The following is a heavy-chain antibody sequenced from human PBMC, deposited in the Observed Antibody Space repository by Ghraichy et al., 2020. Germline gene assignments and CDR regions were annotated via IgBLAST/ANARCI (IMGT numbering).Heavy chain of an antibody. CDR2: IYYSGST. J-gene: IGHJ4*02. D-gene: IGHD6-13*01. CDR3: ARSANLHQRSSSVHFDY. CDR1: GGSISSYY. Sequence: SETLSLTCTVSGGSISSYYWSWIRQPPGKRLEWIGYIYYSGSTNYNPSLKSRVTISVDTSKNQFSLKLSSVTAADTAVYYCARSANLHQRSSSVHFDYWGQGILVIVSS. V-gene: IGHV4-59*01.